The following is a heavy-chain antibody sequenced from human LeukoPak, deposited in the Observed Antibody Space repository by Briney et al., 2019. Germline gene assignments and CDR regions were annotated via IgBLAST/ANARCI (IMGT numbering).Heavy chain of an antibody. V-gene: IGHV3-23*01. D-gene: IGHD2-15*01. CDR3: AEGGGSTHFDY. CDR2: ISGSGGST. Sequence: PGGSLRLSCAASGFTFSIYAMSWVRQAPGKGLEWGSAISGSGGSTYYADSVKGRFTISRDNSKNTLYLQMNSLRAEDTAVYYCAEGGGSTHFDYWGQGTLVTVSS. J-gene: IGHJ4*02. CDR1: GFTFSIYA.